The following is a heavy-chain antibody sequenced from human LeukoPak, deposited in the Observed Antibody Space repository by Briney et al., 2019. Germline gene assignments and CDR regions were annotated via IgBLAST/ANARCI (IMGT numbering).Heavy chain of an antibody. D-gene: IGHD1-26*01. J-gene: IGHJ4*02. Sequence: PRGSQSLSSAASGYTLRRYGMNWVRQAPGKGLDWVAFLRYDGSTAFYEDSVKGRFTISRDSSKNTLYLQMNSLTPADAAIYYCAKDPYGGTYPSYFDYWGQGTLVTVSS. V-gene: IGHV3-30*02. CDR3: AKDPYGGTYPSYFDY. CDR1: GYTLRRYG. CDR2: LRYDGSTA.